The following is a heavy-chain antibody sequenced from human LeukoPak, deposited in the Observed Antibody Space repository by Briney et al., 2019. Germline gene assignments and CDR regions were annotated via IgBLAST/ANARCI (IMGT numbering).Heavy chain of an antibody. Sequence: PGGSLRLSCTASGFTFSSYSMNWVRQAPGKGLEWVSSISTSSSYIYYADSVKGRFTISRDNARNSLCLQMNTLRAEDTAVYSCARGADGVSSNSRGWFDPWGQGTLVTVSS. CDR3: ARGADGVSSNSRGWFDP. CDR2: ISTSSSYI. J-gene: IGHJ5*02. V-gene: IGHV3-21*01. CDR1: GFTFSSYS. D-gene: IGHD2-15*01.